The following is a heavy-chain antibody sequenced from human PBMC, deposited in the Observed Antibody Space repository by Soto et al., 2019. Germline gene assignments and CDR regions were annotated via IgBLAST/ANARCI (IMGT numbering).Heavy chain of an antibody. CDR2: IWYDGSKK. J-gene: IGHJ6*03. D-gene: IGHD6-13*01. V-gene: IGHV3-33*01. CDR1: GFTFSTYG. Sequence: GGSLRLSCAASGFTFSTYGMHWLRQAPGKGLEWVAVIWYDGSKKYYADSVKGRFTISRDNSKNTLYLQMNSLRAEDTAVYYCARDSSSWYPPYYYYYMDVWGKGTTVTVSS. CDR3: ARDSSSWYPPYYYYYMDV.